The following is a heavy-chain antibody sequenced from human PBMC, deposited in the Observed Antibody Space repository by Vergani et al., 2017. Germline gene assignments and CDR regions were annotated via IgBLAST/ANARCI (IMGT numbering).Heavy chain of an antibody. Sequence: EVQLVESGGGLVQPGGSLKLSCAASGFTFSGSAMHWVRQASGKGLEWVGRIRSKANSYATAYAASVKGRFTIARDDSKNTAYLQMNSLKTEDTAVYYCTRDAAQDPWGSSILFDYWGQGTLVTVSS. CDR1: GFTFSGSA. D-gene: IGHD3-16*01. CDR3: TRDAAQDPWGSSILFDY. CDR2: IRSKANSYAT. V-gene: IGHV3-73*02. J-gene: IGHJ4*02.